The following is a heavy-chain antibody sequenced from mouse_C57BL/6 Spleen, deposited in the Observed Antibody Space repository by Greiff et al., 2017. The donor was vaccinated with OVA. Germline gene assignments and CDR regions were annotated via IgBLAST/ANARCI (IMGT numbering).Heavy chain of an antibody. Sequence: VQLQQSGPELVKPGASVKMSCKASGYTFTDYNMHWVKQSHGKSLEWIGYINPNNGGTSYNQKFKGKATLTVNKSSSTAYMELRSLTSEDSAVYYCARQGTTAYYFDYWGQGTTLTVSS. CDR3: ARQGTTAYYFDY. J-gene: IGHJ2*01. D-gene: IGHD1-2*01. V-gene: IGHV1-22*01. CDR1: GYTFTDYN. CDR2: INPNNGGT.